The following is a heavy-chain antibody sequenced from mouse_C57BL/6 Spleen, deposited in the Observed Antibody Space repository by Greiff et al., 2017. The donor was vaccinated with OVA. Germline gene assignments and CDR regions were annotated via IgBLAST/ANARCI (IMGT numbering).Heavy chain of an antibody. J-gene: IGHJ3*01. V-gene: IGHV3-6*01. D-gene: IGHD2-4*01. CDR1: GYSITSGYY. Sequence: VQLKESGPGLVKPSQSLSLTCSVTGYSITSGYYWNWIRQFPGNKLEWMGYISYDGSNNYNPSLKNRISITRDTSKNQFFLKLNSVTTEDTATYYCARDDYDPLAYWGQGTLVTVSA. CDR2: ISYDGSN. CDR3: ARDDYDPLAY.